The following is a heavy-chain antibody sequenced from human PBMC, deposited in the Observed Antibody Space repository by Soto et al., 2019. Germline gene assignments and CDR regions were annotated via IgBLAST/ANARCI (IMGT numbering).Heavy chain of an antibody. V-gene: IGHV2-70*01. CDR1: GFSLSTSGMC. CDR2: IDWDDDK. Sequence: SGPTLVNPTRTLTLTCTFSGFSLSTSGMCVSWIRQPPGKALEWLALIDWDDDKYYSTSLKTRLTISKDTSKNQVVLTMTNMDHVDTATYYCARTLGYSGSYPNYYYYGIDVWGQGTTVTVSS. CDR3: ARTLGYSGSYPNYYYYGIDV. D-gene: IGHD1-26*01. J-gene: IGHJ6*02.